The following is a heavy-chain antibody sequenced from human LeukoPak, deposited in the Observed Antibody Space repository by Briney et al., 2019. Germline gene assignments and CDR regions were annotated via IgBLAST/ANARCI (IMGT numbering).Heavy chain of an antibody. CDR2: ISYDGSDK. CDR3: AKDFEESIVVVPAAINGFDY. D-gene: IGHD2-2*01. J-gene: IGHJ4*02. Sequence: GRFLRLSCAASGFTFSSYGMHWVRQAPGKGLEWVAVISYDGSDKYYADSVKGRFTISRDNSKNTLYLQMNSLRAEDTAVYYCAKDFEESIVVVPAAINGFDYWGQGTLVTVSS. V-gene: IGHV3-30*18. CDR1: GFTFSSYG.